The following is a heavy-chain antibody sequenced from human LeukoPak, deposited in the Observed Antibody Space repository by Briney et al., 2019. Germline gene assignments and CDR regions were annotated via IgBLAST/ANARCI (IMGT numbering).Heavy chain of an antibody. Sequence: ASVKVSCKASGYTFTGYYMHWVRQAPGQGLEWMGWINPNCGGTNYAQKFQGWVTMTRDTSISTAYMELSRLRSDDTAVYYCAREDIVGATFQEWGQGTLVTVSS. CDR1: GYTFTGYY. D-gene: IGHD1-26*01. V-gene: IGHV1-2*04. CDR3: AREDIVGATFQE. CDR2: INPNCGGT. J-gene: IGHJ4*02.